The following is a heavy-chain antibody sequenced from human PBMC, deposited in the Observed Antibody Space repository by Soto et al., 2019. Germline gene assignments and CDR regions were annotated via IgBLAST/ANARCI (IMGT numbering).Heavy chain of an antibody. CDR3: ARDSGGYSYGYFSLRFDY. Sequence: ASVKVSCKASGGTFSSYAISWVRQAPGQGLEWMGGIIPIFGTANYAQKFQGRVTITADESTSTAYMELSSLRSEDTAVYYCARDSGGYSYGYFSLRFDYWGQGXLVTVYS. CDR2: IIPIFGTA. J-gene: IGHJ4*02. CDR1: GGTFSSYA. V-gene: IGHV1-69*13. D-gene: IGHD5-18*01.